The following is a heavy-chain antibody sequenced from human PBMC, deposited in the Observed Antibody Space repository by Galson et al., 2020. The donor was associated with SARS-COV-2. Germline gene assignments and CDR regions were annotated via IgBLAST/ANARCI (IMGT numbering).Heavy chain of an antibody. CDR2: ISANSANT. CDR1: GFTFSSFA. V-gene: IGHV3-23*01. D-gene: IGHD6-19*01. J-gene: IGHJ2*01. CDR3: AKFPWGWYKPGTWYFDL. Sequence: GGSLRLSCAASGFTFSSFAMTWVRQAPGKGLECVSSISANSANTYFADSVKGRFTISRDNSKNTLHLQMNSLRAEDTAVYYCAKFPWGWYKPGTWYFDLWGRGTLVTVSS.